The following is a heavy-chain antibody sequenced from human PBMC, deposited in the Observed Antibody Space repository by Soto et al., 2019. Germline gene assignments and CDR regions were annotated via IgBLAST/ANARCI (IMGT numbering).Heavy chain of an antibody. CDR2: ITTSGSNI. Sequence: QVQLVESGGGLVKPGGSLRLSCVASGFTFSDYYMSWLRQAPGKGLEWISYITTSGSNIYYADSVKGRFTISRDNAKNSLYLQMNSLRAEDTAVYYCARGKWESRVGFDYWGQGTLVTVSS. D-gene: IGHD1-26*01. CDR3: ARGKWESRVGFDY. J-gene: IGHJ4*02. V-gene: IGHV3-11*01. CDR1: GFTFSDYY.